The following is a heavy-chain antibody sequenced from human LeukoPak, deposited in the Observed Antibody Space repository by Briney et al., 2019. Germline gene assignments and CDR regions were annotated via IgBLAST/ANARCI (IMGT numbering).Heavy chain of an antibody. J-gene: IGHJ4*02. CDR3: ARDSRRNNGYYDY. Sequence: GGPLRLSCAASGFTFSSYSINWVRQAPGKRLEWVSSISSSGSYIYYADSVKGRFTVSRDNAKSSLFLQMNSLRAEDTAVYYCARDSRRNNGYYDYWGQGTLVTVSS. V-gene: IGHV3-21*01. CDR1: GFTFSSYS. CDR2: ISSSGSYI. D-gene: IGHD2-8*01.